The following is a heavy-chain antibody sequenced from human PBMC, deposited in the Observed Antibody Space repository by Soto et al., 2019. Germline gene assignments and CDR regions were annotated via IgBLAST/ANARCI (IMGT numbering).Heavy chain of an antibody. CDR3: ARLHFGVADY. CDR1: GFTFSSYA. CDR2: ISYDGSNK. D-gene: IGHD3-10*01. J-gene: IGHJ4*02. V-gene: IGHV3-30-3*01. Sequence: QVQLVDSGGGVVQPGRSLRLSCAASGFTFSSYAMHWVRQAPGKGLEWVAVISYDGSNKYYADSVKGRFTISRDNSKNTLYLQMNSLRAEDTAVYYCARLHFGVADYWGQGTLVTVSS.